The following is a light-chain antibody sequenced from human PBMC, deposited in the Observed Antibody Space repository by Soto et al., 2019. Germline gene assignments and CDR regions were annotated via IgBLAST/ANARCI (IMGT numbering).Light chain of an antibody. Sequence: QSALTQPASVSGSPGQSVTISCAGTSSDIGGYNFVSWYQQHPGKAPKLMIYDVNQWPSGVSHRFSGSKSYNTASLTISGLQSEDEADYYCSSYAIGNIVLFGGGTKVTVL. CDR2: DVN. CDR1: SSDIGGYNF. CDR3: SSYAIGNIVL. V-gene: IGLV2-14*03. J-gene: IGLJ2*01.